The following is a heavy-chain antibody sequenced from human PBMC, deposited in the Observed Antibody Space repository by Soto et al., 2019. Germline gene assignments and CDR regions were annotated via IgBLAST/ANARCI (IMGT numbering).Heavy chain of an antibody. CDR3: GRVAVDATMVGPRDYYYYMDV. D-gene: IGHD5-18*01. CDR2: ILPIVNIA. V-gene: IGHV1-69*04. CDR1: GGSFICYS. J-gene: IGHJ6*03. Sequence: SVKVACKASGGSFICYSLNWVRQAPVEGLEWMGSILPIVNIANYAQKFQGRVTITADKSTNTAYMEMSGLTSEDTAVYYCGRVAVDATMVGPRDYYYYMDVWGKGTTVTVSS.